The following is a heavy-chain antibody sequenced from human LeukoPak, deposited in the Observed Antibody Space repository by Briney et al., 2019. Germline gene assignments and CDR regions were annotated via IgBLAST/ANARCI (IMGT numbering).Heavy chain of an antibody. J-gene: IGHJ4*02. D-gene: IGHD6-19*01. V-gene: IGHV1-46*01. CDR2: INFSVGSI. CDR3: ASHSSGWQQTYFDY. Sequence: ASVKVSCKALGYTFTSHYMHWVRQAPGQGLEWMGKINFSVGSIDYVQKFQGRVTMTRDTSTSTVYMELSSLRSEDTAVYYCASHSSGWQQTYFDYWGQGTLVTVSS. CDR1: GYTFTSHY.